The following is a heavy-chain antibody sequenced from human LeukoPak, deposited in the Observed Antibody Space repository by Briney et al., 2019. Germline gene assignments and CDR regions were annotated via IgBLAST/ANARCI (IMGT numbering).Heavy chain of an antibody. V-gene: IGHV3-48*03. Sequence: GGSLRLSCAASGFTFSSYEMNWVRQVPGKGREWGSYVSSSGSTIYYADSVKGRFTISRDNAKNSLYLQMNSLRAEDTAVYYCARMGYSSGWRLGDAFDIWGQGTMVTVSS. CDR2: VSSSGSTI. J-gene: IGHJ3*02. CDR1: GFTFSSYE. CDR3: ARMGYSSGWRLGDAFDI. D-gene: IGHD6-19*01.